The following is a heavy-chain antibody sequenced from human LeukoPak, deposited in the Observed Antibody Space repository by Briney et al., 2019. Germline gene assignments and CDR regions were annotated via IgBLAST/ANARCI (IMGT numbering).Heavy chain of an antibody. CDR2: IKAKAVGGTA. CDR1: GLTFTNAR. V-gene: IGHV3-15*05. D-gene: IGHD5-24*01. CDR3: STDRD. Sequence: GGSLRLSCAASGLTFTNARMNWVRQAPGKGLEWVGSIKAKAVGGTADYAASVMARFIISRDDSKNTVYLQMNSLRKEDSGLYFCSTDRDWGQGTLVAVSS. J-gene: IGHJ4*02.